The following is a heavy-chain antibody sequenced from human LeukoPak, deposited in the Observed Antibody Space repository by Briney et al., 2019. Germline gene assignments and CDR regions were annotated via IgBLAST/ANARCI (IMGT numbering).Heavy chain of an antibody. J-gene: IGHJ6*02. V-gene: IGHV1-69*13. CDR2: IIPIFGTA. D-gene: IGHD3-9*01. CDR3: ARSDYDILTGSYYYYYGMDV. Sequence: SVKVSCKASGGTFSSYAISWVRQAPGQGLEWMGGIIPIFGTANYAQKFQGRVTITADESTSTAYMELSSLRSEDTAVYYCARSDYDILTGSYYYYYGMDVWGQGTTVTVSS. CDR1: GGTFSSYA.